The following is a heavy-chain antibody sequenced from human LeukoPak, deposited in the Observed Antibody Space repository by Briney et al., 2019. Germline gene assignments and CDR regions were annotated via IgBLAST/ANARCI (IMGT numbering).Heavy chain of an antibody. CDR1: GYTFTSYG. V-gene: IGHV1-18*04. CDR2: ISAYNGNT. Sequence: ASVKVSCKASGYTFTSYGISWVRQAPGQGLEWMGWISAYNGNTNYAQKLQGRFTMTTDTSTSTAYMELRSLRSDDTAVYYCAREVLTYYYGSGSAYYFDYWGQGTLVTVSS. D-gene: IGHD3-10*01. CDR3: AREVLTYYYGSGSAYYFDY. J-gene: IGHJ4*02.